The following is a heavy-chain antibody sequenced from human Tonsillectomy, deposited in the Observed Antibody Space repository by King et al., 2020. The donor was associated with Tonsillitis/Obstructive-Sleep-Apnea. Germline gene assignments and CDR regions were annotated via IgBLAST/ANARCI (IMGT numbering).Heavy chain of an antibody. Sequence: QLVQSGAEVKKPGASVKVSCKASGYTFTGYYLHWVRQAPGQGLEWMGWINPNSGGQKYVQKFQGRVTMTRDTSISAAYMELSSLRSDDTAVYYCARASGYSTSFWGQRTLVTVSS. CDR2: INPNSGGQ. D-gene: IGHD5-12*01. CDR1: GYTFTGYY. CDR3: ARASGYSTSF. V-gene: IGHV1-2*02. J-gene: IGHJ4*02.